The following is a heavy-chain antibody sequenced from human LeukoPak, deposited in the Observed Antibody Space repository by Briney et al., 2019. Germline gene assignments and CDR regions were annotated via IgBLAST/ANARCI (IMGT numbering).Heavy chain of an antibody. CDR3: ARAPQLWLTHYYMDV. CDR2: IKQDGSEK. J-gene: IGHJ6*03. Sequence: PGGSLRLSCAASGFTFSSYWMSWVRQAPGKGLEWVANIKQDGSEKYYVDSVKGRFTISRDNAKNTLYLQMNSLRAEDTAVYYCARAPQLWLTHYYMDVWGKGTTVTVSS. D-gene: IGHD5-18*01. CDR1: GFTFSSYW. V-gene: IGHV3-7*01.